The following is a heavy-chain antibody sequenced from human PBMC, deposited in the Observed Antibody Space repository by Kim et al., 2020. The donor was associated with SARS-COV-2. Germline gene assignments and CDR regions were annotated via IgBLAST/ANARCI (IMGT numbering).Heavy chain of an antibody. Sequence: GGSLRLSCAASGFTFSSYAMHWVRQAPGKGLEWVAVISYDGSNKYYADSVKGRFTISRDNSKNTLYLQMNSLRAEDTAVYYCARVGYYYGSGSYYNVPNLHLDYWGQGTLVTVSS. CDR3: ARVGYYYGSGSYYNVPNLHLDY. J-gene: IGHJ4*02. CDR2: ISYDGSNK. V-gene: IGHV3-30*04. CDR1: GFTFSSYA. D-gene: IGHD3-10*01.